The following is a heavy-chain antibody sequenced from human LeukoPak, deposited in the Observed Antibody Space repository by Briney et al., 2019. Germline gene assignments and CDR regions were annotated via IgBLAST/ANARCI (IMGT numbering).Heavy chain of an antibody. CDR2: ISSSSSYI. V-gene: IGHV3-21*01. J-gene: IGHJ4*02. D-gene: IGHD3-10*01. CDR3: VREVRAGRVDY. CDR1: GFTFSSYS. Sequence: GGSLRLSCAASGFTFSSYSMNWVRQAPGEGLEWVSSISSSSSYIYYADSVKGRFTISRDNAKNSLYLQMNSLRAEDTAVYYCVREVRAGRVDYWGQGTLVTVSS.